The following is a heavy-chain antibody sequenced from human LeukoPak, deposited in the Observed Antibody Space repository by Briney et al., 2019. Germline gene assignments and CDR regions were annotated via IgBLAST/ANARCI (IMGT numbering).Heavy chain of an antibody. CDR1: GGSISSYY. CDR2: IYYSGST. Sequence: SETLSLTCTVSGGSISSYYWSWIRQPPGKGLEWIGYIYYSGSTNYNPSLKSRVTISVDTSKNQFSLKLSSVTAADTAVYYCARPYYYDSSGPFDYWGQGTLVTVSS. CDR3: ARPYYYDSSGPFDY. V-gene: IGHV4-59*01. J-gene: IGHJ4*02. D-gene: IGHD3-22*01.